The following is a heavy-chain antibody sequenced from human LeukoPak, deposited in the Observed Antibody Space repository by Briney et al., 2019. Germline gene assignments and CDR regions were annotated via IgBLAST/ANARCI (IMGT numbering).Heavy chain of an antibody. CDR3: ARDQSGTGQDWFDP. Sequence: GGSLRLSCAASGFTFSSYSMNWVRQAPGKGLEWVSSISSSSSYINYADSVKGRFTISRDNAKNSLYLQMNSLRAEDTAVYYCARDQSGTGQDWFDPWGQGTLVTVSS. J-gene: IGHJ5*02. CDR2: ISSSSSYI. D-gene: IGHD1-1*01. V-gene: IGHV3-21*01. CDR1: GFTFSSYS.